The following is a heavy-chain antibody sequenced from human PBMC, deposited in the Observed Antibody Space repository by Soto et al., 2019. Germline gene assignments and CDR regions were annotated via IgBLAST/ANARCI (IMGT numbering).Heavy chain of an antibody. V-gene: IGHV4-59*08. J-gene: IGHJ5*02. CDR3: AREYCSSTGCYKNWFDP. CDR1: GGSISSYY. D-gene: IGHD2-2*01. CDR2: IYYSGST. Sequence: SETLSLTCTVSGGSISSYYWSWIRQPPGKGLEWIGYIYYSGSTNYNPSLKSRVTISVDTSKNQFSLKLSSVTAADTAVYYCAREYCSSTGCYKNWFDPWGQGTLDTVSS.